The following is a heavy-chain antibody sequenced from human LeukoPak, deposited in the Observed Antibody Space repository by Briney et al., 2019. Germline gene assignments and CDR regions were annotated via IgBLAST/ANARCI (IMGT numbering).Heavy chain of an antibody. CDR2: ISSSGITI. Sequence: GGSLRLSCAASGFIFSDYYMSWIRQAPGKGLEWVSYISSSGITIYYADSVKGRFTISRDNAKNSLYLQMNSLRAEDTAVYYCARGKTGSYYSRSYYMDVWGKGTTVTISS. J-gene: IGHJ6*03. V-gene: IGHV3-11*01. D-gene: IGHD3-10*01. CDR1: GFIFSDYY. CDR3: ARGKTGSYYSRSYYMDV.